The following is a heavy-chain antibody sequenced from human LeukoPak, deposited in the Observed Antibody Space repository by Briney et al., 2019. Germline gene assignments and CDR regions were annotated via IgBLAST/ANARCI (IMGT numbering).Heavy chain of an antibody. CDR1: GFTFSGYS. CDR3: ARARVGAGAFDI. V-gene: IGHV3-21*01. D-gene: IGHD1-26*01. Sequence: GGSLRLSCAASGFTFSGYSMNWVRQAPGKGLEWVSSISSSSSYIYYADSVKGRFTISRDNAKNSLYLQMNSLRAEDTAVYYCARARVGAGAFDIWGQGTMVTVSS. J-gene: IGHJ3*02. CDR2: ISSSSSYI.